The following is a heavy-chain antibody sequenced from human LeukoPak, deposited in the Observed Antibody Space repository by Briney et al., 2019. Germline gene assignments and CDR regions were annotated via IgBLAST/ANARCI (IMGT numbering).Heavy chain of an antibody. D-gene: IGHD3-10*01. Sequence: SQTLTLTRTVSGGSISSGDYYWSCIRQPPGRGLEWIGYIYYSGSTYYNPSLKSRVTISLDTSKNQFSLKLSSVTAADTAVYYCARFRITVDSFDYWGQGTLVTVSS. CDR1: GGSISSGDYY. CDR3: ARFRITVDSFDY. V-gene: IGHV4-30-4*01. J-gene: IGHJ4*02. CDR2: IYYSGST.